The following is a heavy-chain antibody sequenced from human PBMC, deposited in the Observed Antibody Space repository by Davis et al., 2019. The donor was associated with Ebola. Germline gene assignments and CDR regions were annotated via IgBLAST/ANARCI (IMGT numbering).Heavy chain of an antibody. V-gene: IGHV3-30*03. J-gene: IGHJ6*02. CDR1: GFTFSSYG. CDR2: ISYDGSNK. D-gene: IGHD1-1*01. Sequence: GESLKISCAASGFTFSSYGMHWVRQAPGKGLEWVAVISYDGSNKYYADSVKGRFTISRHNSKNTLYLQMNSLRAEDTAVYYCARGTSAYYYGMDVWGQGTTVAVSS. CDR3: ARGTSAYYYGMDV.